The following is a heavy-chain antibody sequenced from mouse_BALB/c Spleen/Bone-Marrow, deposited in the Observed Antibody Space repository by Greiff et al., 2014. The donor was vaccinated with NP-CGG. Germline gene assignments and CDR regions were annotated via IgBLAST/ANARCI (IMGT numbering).Heavy chain of an antibody. CDR3: ARLGRDY. Sequence: SGPELVKPGASVKISCKAPGYTFTDYNMHWVKQSHGKSLEWIGYIYPYNGGTGYNQKFKSKATLTVDNSSSTAYMELRSLTSEDSAVYYCARLGRDYWGQGTTLTVSS. J-gene: IGHJ2*01. CDR1: GYTFTDYN. D-gene: IGHD4-1*01. CDR2: IYPYNGGT. V-gene: IGHV1S29*02.